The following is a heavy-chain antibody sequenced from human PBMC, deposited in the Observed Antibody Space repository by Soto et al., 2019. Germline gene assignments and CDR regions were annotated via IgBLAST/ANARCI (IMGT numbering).Heavy chain of an antibody. CDR2: INHSGST. Sequence: QVQLQQWGAGLLKPSETLSLTCAVYGGSFSGYYWSWIRQPPGKGLEWIGEINHSGSTNYNPSLKSRVTISVDTSKNQFSLKLSSVTAADTAVYYCARSQQQLVKDFDYWAQGPLVTVSS. D-gene: IGHD6-13*01. CDR1: GGSFSGYY. J-gene: IGHJ4*02. V-gene: IGHV4-34*01. CDR3: ARSQQQLVKDFDY.